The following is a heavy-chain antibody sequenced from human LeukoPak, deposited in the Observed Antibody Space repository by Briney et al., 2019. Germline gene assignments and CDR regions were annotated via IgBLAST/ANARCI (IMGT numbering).Heavy chain of an antibody. CDR2: MNPNSGNT. Sequence: SVKVSFKSSVYTFTSYDINWVRQATGQGLEWMGWMNPNSGNTAYAQKFQGRVTMTRTTSISTAYMELSSLRSEDTAVYYCARGASRSFDYWGQGTLVTVSS. CDR1: VYTFTSYD. J-gene: IGHJ4*02. CDR3: ARGASRSFDY. V-gene: IGHV1-8*02.